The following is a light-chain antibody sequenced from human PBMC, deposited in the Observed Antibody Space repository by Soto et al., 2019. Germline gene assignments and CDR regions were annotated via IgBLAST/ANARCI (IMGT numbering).Light chain of an antibody. Sequence: DIQMTQSPSTLSASVGDRVTITCRASQSISNWLAWYQQKPGKAPKLLIYKASTLESGVPSRFSCSGSRTEFTLTISSLQPDDFATYFCQQYNSYWYTFGQGTKVDIK. V-gene: IGKV1-5*03. CDR1: QSISNW. CDR2: KAS. J-gene: IGKJ2*01. CDR3: QQYNSYWYT.